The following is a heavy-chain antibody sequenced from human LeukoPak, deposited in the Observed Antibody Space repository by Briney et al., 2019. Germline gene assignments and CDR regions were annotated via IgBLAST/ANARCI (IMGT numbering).Heavy chain of an antibody. V-gene: IGHV4-34*01. Sequence: KPSETLSLTCAVYGGSFSGYYWSWIRQPPGKGLEWIGEINHSGSTNYNPSLKSRVTMSVDTSKNQFSLKLSSVTAADTAVYYCARHASLGYCSSTSCWAYYYYYMDVWGKGTTVTISS. CDR2: INHSGST. D-gene: IGHD2-2*01. CDR1: GGSFSGYY. J-gene: IGHJ6*03. CDR3: ARHASLGYCSSTSCWAYYYYYMDV.